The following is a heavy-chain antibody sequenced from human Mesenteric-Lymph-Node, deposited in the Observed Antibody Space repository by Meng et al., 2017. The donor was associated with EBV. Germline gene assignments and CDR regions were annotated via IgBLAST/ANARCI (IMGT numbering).Heavy chain of an antibody. J-gene: IGHJ4*02. CDR2: ISGTSFTT. D-gene: IGHD5-18*01. Sequence: EVQLLESGGGLVQPGGSLRLSWAASGFTFSNAAMDWVRQAPGKGLEWVSGISGTSFTTDYADSVKGRFTISRDNSKNTLYLQMDSLRVEDTAVYFCAKGLVDTAMSGFFDSWGQGTLVTV. V-gene: IGHV3-23*01. CDR3: AKGLVDTAMSGFFDS. CDR1: GFTFSNAA.